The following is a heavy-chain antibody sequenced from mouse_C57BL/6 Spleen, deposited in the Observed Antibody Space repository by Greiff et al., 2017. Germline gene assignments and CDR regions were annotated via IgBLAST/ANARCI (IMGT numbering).Heavy chain of an antibody. CDR1: GFTFSSYT. Sequence: EVKLVESGGGLVKPGGSLKLSCAASGFTFSSYTMSWVRQTPEKRLEWVATISGGGGNTYYPDSVKGRFTISRDNAKNTLYLQMSSLRSEDTALYYCARHSGNYAMDYWGQGTSVTVSS. J-gene: IGHJ4*01. CDR3: ARHSGNYAMDY. CDR2: ISGGGGNT. V-gene: IGHV5-9*01. D-gene: IGHD1-3*01.